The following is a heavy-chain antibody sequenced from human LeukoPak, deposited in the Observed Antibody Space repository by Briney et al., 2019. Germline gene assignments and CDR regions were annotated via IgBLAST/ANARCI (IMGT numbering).Heavy chain of an antibody. CDR3: ARSAAAGRIVATFAY. Sequence: ASVKVSCKASGYTFTSYDINWVRQATGQGLEWMGWMNPNSGNTGYAQKFQGRVTMTRDTSISTAYMDLSSLRSDDTAVYYCARSAAAGRIVATFAYWGQGTLVTVSS. J-gene: IGHJ4*02. V-gene: IGHV1-8*01. CDR2: MNPNSGNT. D-gene: IGHD5-12*01. CDR1: GYTFTSYD.